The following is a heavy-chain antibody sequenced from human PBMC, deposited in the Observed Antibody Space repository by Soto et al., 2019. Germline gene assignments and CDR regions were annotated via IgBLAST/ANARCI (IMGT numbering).Heavy chain of an antibody. CDR2: IYHSGST. Sequence: QLQLQESGSGLVKPSQTLSLTCAVSGGSISSDDYSWSWIRQPPGQGLEWIGYIYHSGSTYYNPSLKSRVTISVDMSKNQFSVKLTAVTAADTAVYYCARSTSAVAWYFDLWGRGTLGTVSS. J-gene: IGHJ2*01. CDR1: GGSISSDDYS. CDR3: ARSTSAVAWYFDL. D-gene: IGHD6-19*01. V-gene: IGHV4-30-2*01.